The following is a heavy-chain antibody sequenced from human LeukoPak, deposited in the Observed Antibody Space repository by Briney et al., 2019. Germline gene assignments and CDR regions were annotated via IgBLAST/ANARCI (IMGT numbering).Heavy chain of an antibody. V-gene: IGHV3-48*04. CDR1: GFTFNSYS. D-gene: IGHD3-22*01. Sequence: GGSLRLSCAASGFTFNSYSMNWVRQAPGKGLEWVSYISGSSSTIYYADSVKGRFTISGDNAKNSPYLQMNSLRAEDTAVYYCTRDDSSGYYYRILGYWGQGTLVTVSS. CDR2: ISGSSSTI. J-gene: IGHJ4*02. CDR3: TRDDSSGYYYRILGY.